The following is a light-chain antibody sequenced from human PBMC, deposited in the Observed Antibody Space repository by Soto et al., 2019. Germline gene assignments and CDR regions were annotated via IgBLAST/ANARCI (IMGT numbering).Light chain of an antibody. J-gene: IGKJ1*01. CDR2: AAS. CDR1: QCISNY. CDR3: QKYNSAPQT. Sequence: DIQMTQSPSSLSASVGDRFTITCRSSQCISNYLAWYKQKPGKVPKLLIYAASTLQSGVPSRFSGSGSGTDFTLTISSLQPEDVATYYCQKYNSAPQTFGQGTKVDI. V-gene: IGKV1-27*01.